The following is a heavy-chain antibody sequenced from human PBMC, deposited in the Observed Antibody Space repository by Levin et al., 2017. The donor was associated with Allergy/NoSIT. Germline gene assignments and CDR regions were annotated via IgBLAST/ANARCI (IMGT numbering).Heavy chain of an antibody. V-gene: IGHV3-23*01. CDR3: ARDLSRPIHYGLNY. D-gene: IGHD4-17*01. CDR2: ISASGFST. Sequence: GGSLRLSCAASGFTFSGYAMSWVRRAPGKGLVWVASISASGFSTPSADAVKGRFTISRDNSDKTLYLQMSGLGAEDTAVYYCARDLSRPIHYGLNYWGQGTLVTVSS. J-gene: IGHJ4*02. CDR1: GFTFSGYA.